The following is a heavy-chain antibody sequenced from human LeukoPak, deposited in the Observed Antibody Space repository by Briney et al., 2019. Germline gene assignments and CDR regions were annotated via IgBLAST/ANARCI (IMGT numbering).Heavy chain of an antibody. J-gene: IGHJ4*01. V-gene: IGHV1-2*02. D-gene: IGHD3-22*01. CDR2: INPKSGGT. CDR1: GYTFTDYF. Sequence: GASVKVSCKASGYTFTDYFLHWGRQAPGQGLEWMGWINPKSGGTNYAQKFQGRVTLTRDTSINTASLELSSLTYADTAVYYCARDYLASSGYSAWGYWGQEPWSPSPQ. CDR3: ARDYLASSGYSAWGY.